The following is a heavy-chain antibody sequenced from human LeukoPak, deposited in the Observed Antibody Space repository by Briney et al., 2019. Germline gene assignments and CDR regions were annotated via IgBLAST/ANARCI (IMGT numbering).Heavy chain of an antibody. J-gene: IGHJ5*02. V-gene: IGHV4-59*01. CDR1: GGSISSYY. Sequence: PSETLSLTCTVSGGSISSYYWSWIRQPPGKGLEWIGYIHYSGSTNYNPSLKSRVTISVDTSKNQFSLKLSSVTAADTAVYYCARLPYYYGSGSYYIDPWGQGTLVTVSS. CDR3: ARLPYYYGSGSYYIDP. D-gene: IGHD3-10*01. CDR2: IHYSGST.